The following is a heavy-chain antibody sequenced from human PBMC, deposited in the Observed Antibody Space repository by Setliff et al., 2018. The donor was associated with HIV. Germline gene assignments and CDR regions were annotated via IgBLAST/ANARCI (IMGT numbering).Heavy chain of an antibody. CDR3: ARVFSGISGWFLFDY. J-gene: IGHJ4*02. D-gene: IGHD6-19*01. CDR2: TNAGNGNT. V-gene: IGHV1-3*01. CDR1: GYSFTSYA. Sequence: ASVKVSCKASGYSFTSYAMHWVRQAPGQRLEWMGWTNAGNGNTKYSQKFQGRVTITRDTSASTAYMELSSLRSEDTAVYYCARVFSGISGWFLFDYWGQGTLVTVSS.